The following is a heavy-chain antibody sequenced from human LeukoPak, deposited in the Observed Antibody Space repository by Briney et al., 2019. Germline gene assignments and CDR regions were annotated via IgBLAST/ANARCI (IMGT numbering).Heavy chain of an antibody. V-gene: IGHV5-10-1*01. CDR1: GYSFTSYW. D-gene: IGHD4-17*01. CDR2: IDPSDSYT. J-gene: IGHJ6*02. Sequence: GESLRISCKGPGYSFTSYWISWVRQMPGKGLEWMGRIDPSDSYTNYSPSFQGHVTISADKSISTAYLQWSSLKASDTAMYYCARQYGDYAWDYYGMDVWGQGTTVTVSS. CDR3: ARQYGDYAWDYYGMDV.